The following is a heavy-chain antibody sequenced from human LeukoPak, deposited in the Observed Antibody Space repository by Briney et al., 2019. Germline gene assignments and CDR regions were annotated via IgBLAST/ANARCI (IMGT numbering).Heavy chain of an antibody. CDR3: AKDSVVRGVVSDY. CDR2: ISGSGGST. Sequence: GGSLRLSCAASGFTFSSYAMSWVRQAPGKGLEGVSAISGSGGSTYYADSVKGRFTISRDNSKNTLYLQMNSLRAEDTAVYYCAKDSVVRGVVSDYWGQGTLVTVSS. V-gene: IGHV3-23*01. J-gene: IGHJ4*02. D-gene: IGHD3-10*01. CDR1: GFTFSSYA.